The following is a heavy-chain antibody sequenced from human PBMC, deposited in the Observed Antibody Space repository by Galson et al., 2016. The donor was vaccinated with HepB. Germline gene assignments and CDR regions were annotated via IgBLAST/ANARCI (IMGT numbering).Heavy chain of an antibody. J-gene: IGHJ4*02. D-gene: IGHD3-22*01. CDR3: ARDRYYDSGGNYYESAY. Sequence: SVKVSCKASGGSFSSYGISWVRQAPGQGLEWMGGIIPIFGTANYAQKFQCRVTITADESTSTAYMELSGLRAEDTAVYYCARDRYYDSGGNYYESAYWGQGTPVIVSS. CDR2: IIPIFGTA. V-gene: IGHV1-69*13. CDR1: GGSFSSYG.